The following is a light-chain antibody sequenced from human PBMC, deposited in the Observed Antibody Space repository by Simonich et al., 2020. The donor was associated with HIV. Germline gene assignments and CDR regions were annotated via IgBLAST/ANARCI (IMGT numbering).Light chain of an antibody. CDR1: QSLLHINGYTY. CDR2: LGS. J-gene: IGKJ3*01. Sequence: DIVMTQSPLSLPVTPGEPASISCRSSQSLLHINGYTYLDWYLQKPGQSPQLLIYLGSNRASGVPDRFSGSGSGTEYTLRISRVEAEDVGVYYCMQTLQTRTFGPGTKVDIK. CDR3: MQTLQTRT. V-gene: IGKV2-28*01.